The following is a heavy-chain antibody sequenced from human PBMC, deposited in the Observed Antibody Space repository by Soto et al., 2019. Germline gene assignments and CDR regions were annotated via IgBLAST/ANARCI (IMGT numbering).Heavy chain of an antibody. CDR3: ARGADYYDSSGPGHH. V-gene: IGHV3-30-3*01. CDR2: ISYDGSNK. J-gene: IGHJ5*02. Sequence: PGGSLRLSCAASGFTFSSYAMHWVRQAPGKGLEWVAVISYDGSNKYYADSVKGRFTISRDNSKNTLHLQMNSLRAEDTAVYYCARGADYYDSSGPGHHWGQGTLVTVSS. D-gene: IGHD3-22*01. CDR1: GFTFSSYA.